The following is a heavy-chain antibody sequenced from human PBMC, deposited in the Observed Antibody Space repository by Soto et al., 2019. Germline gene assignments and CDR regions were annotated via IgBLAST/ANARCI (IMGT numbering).Heavy chain of an antibody. Sequence: PSETLSLTCTVFGGSISSSSYYWGWIRQPPGKGLEWIGEINHSGSTNYNPSLKSRVTISVDTSKNQFSLKLTSVTAADTAVYYCARDKITGLFDYWGQGTLVTVSS. CDR3: ARDKITGLFDY. CDR2: INHSGST. V-gene: IGHV4-39*07. CDR1: GGSISSSSYY. D-gene: IGHD2-8*02. J-gene: IGHJ4*02.